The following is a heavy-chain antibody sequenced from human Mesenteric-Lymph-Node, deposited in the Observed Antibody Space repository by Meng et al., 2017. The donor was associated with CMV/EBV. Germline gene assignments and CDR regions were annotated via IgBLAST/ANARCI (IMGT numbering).Heavy chain of an antibody. J-gene: IGHJ4*02. V-gene: IGHV4-34*01. CDR1: GGSFSGNY. D-gene: IGHD4-23*01. CDR3: ARHQRWLKSEGGFNY. Sequence: QVQLHQLGAGLLKTLVTLYLACAGDGGSFSGNYLSWIRQPPGKGLEWIGEINHSGSTNYNPSLKSRVTISVDTSKNQFSLKLSSVTAADTAVYYCARHQRWLKSEGGFNYWGQGTLVTASS. CDR2: INHSGST.